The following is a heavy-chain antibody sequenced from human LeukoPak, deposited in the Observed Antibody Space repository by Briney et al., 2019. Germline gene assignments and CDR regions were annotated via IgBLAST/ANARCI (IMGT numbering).Heavy chain of an antibody. Sequence: SETLSLTCAVYGGSFSGYYWSWIRQPPGKGLEWIGEINHSGSTNYNPSLKSRVTMSVDTSKNQFPLKLSSLTAADTAVYYCARGLWAAAGTVLWGQGTLVTVSS. J-gene: IGHJ4*02. CDR2: INHSGST. D-gene: IGHD6-13*01. CDR3: ARGLWAAAGTVL. V-gene: IGHV4-34*01. CDR1: GGSFSGYY.